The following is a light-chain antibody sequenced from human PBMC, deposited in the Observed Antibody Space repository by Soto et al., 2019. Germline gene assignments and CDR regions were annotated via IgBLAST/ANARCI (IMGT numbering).Light chain of an antibody. J-gene: IGLJ3*02. CDR1: SGSIASNY. V-gene: IGLV6-57*03. Sequence: NFMLTQPHSVSESPGKTVTMSCTRSSGSIASNYVQWFQLRPGSAPTTVMQDDSQRPSGVPDRFFGSIDRSSNSAFLTISGLQTEDEAYYFCEAYDNNSWVFGGGTQLTVL. CDR3: EAYDNNSWV. CDR2: DDS.